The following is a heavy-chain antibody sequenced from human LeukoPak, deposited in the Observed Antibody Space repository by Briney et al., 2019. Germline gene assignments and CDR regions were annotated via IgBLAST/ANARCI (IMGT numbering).Heavy chain of an antibody. D-gene: IGHD3-3*01. V-gene: IGHV3-30-3*01. Sequence: PGRSLRLSCAASGVTFSSYAMHWVRQAPGKGLEWVAVISYDGSNKYYADSVKGRFTISRDNSKNTLYLQMNSLRAEDTAVYYCARVSTDFWSGYLGYWGQGTLVTVSS. J-gene: IGHJ4*02. CDR1: GVTFSSYA. CDR2: ISYDGSNK. CDR3: ARVSTDFWSGYLGY.